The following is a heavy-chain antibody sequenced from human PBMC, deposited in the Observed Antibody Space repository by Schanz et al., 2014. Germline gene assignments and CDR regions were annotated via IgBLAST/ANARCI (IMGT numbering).Heavy chain of an antibody. CDR2: MHNSGST. CDR1: GGSISSYY. J-gene: IGHJ5*02. D-gene: IGHD5-12*01. Sequence: QVQLQESGPGLVKPSETLSLTCTVSGGSISSYYWSWIRLPPGKGLEWIGYMHNSGSTSYNPSLKRRVTISVTPSKNQFPLKLTSVTAADTAVYYCARGGSVATIAPYTWFDPWGQGTLVTVSS. V-gene: IGHV4-59*08. CDR3: ARGGSVATIAPYTWFDP.